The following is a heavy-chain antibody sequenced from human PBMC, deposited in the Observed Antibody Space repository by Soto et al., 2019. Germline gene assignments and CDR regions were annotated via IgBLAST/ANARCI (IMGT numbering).Heavy chain of an antibody. J-gene: IGHJ4*02. D-gene: IGHD3-16*02. V-gene: IGHV3-23*01. CDR3: AKVDYIWGSYRYGVGSDY. CDR2: ISGSGGST. CDR1: GFTFNSYV. Sequence: EVQLLESGGGLVQPGGSLTLSCAASGFTFNSYVMSWVRQAPGKGLEWVSAISGSGGSTYYADSVKGRFTISRDNSKNTLYLQMNSLRAEDTAVYYCAKVDYIWGSYRYGVGSDYWGQGTMVTVSS.